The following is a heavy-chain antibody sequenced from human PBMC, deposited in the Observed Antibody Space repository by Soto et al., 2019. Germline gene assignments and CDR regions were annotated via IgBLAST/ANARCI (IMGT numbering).Heavy chain of an antibody. CDR1: GGTFSSSA. Sequence: QVQLVQSGAEVKKPGSSVKVSCKASGGTFSSSAISWVRQAPGQVLEGMGGIIPIFGTAKYAKKFQGRVTITADESTSTAYMELSSLRSEDTAVYYCASNIAARRGRGEDAFDIWGQGTMVTVSS. V-gene: IGHV1-69*01. CDR3: ASNIAARRGRGEDAFDI. CDR2: IIPIFGTA. J-gene: IGHJ3*02. D-gene: IGHD6-6*01.